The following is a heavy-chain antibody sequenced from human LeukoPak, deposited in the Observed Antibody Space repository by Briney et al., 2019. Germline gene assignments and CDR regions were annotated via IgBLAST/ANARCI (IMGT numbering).Heavy chain of an antibody. CDR2: ISYDGSNK. CDR3: AKDGLLGELSFDY. D-gene: IGHD3-16*02. CDR1: GFTFSNYG. J-gene: IGHJ4*02. Sequence: PGRSLRLSCAAYGFTFSNYGMHWVRQAPGKGLEWVAVISYDGSNKYYADSVKGRFTISRDNSKNTLYLQMNSLRAEDTAVYYCAKDGLLGELSFDYWGQGTLVTVSS. V-gene: IGHV3-30*18.